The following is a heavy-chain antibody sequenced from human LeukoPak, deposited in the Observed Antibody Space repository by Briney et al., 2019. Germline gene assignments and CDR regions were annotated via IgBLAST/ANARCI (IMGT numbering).Heavy chain of an antibody. D-gene: IGHD3-22*01. CDR2: IFYSGST. J-gene: IGHJ4*02. CDR3: ARGRWYYDNSGYREQYFDY. V-gene: IGHV4-59*01. Sequence: SETLSLTRTFSGGSLTSYYWSWIRQPPGKGLEWLGYIFYSGSTTYNPSRKSRVTISVDTSKNHSSLKLSSVTAADTAVYYCARGRWYYDNSGYREQYFDYWGQGTLVAVSS. CDR1: GGSLTSYY.